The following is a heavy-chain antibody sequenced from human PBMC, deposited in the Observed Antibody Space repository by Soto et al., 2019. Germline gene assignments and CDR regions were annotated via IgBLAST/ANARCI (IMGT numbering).Heavy chain of an antibody. Sequence: QVQLVQSGAEVKKPGASVTVSCKTSGYTFSNYGINWVRQAPGQGLEWMGWISGYNDNTNYVQTIQGRVTMTTDTSPGTVYMGLRTLKSDDTAIYYCSRFIMVGGWFDPNYYHGMDVWGQGTTVTVSS. D-gene: IGHD6-19*01. V-gene: IGHV1-18*01. J-gene: IGHJ6*02. CDR1: GYTFSNYG. CDR3: SRFIMVGGWFDPNYYHGMDV. CDR2: ISGYNDNT.